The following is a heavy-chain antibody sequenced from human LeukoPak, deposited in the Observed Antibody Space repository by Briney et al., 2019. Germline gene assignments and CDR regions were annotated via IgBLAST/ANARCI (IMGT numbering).Heavy chain of an antibody. CDR2: ISGSGGST. CDR3: AKRRYDSSGHFDS. V-gene: IGHV3-23*01. Sequence: GGSLRLSCAASGFTFSNYALSWVRQAPGKGLEWVSDISGSGGSTYYADSVKGRFTISRDNSKNTLYMRMSSLRAEDTAVYYCAKRRYDSSGHFDSWGQGTLVTVSS. D-gene: IGHD3-22*01. CDR1: GFTFSNYA. J-gene: IGHJ4*02.